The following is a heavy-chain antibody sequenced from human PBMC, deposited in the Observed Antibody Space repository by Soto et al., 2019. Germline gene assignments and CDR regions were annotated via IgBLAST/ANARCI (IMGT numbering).Heavy chain of an antibody. Sequence: QLQLQESGSGLVKPSQTLSPTCAVSGGSISSGGYSWSWIRQPPGKGLEWIGYIYYSGSTYYNPSLKSRATISMDTSKNQCSLKLNSVTAADTAVYYCARGHDANDDWGQGTLVTVSS. D-gene: IGHD2-8*01. CDR1: GGSISSGGYS. V-gene: IGHV4-30-2*01. CDR3: ARGHDANDD. J-gene: IGHJ4*02. CDR2: IYYSGST.